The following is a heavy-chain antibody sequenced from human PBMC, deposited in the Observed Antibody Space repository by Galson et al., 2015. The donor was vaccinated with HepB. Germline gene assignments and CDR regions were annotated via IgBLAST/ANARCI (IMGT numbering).Heavy chain of an antibody. Sequence: SLRLSCAASGFTFSSYSMNWVRQAPGKGLEWVSSISSSSSYIYYADSVKGRFTISRDNAKNSLYLQMNSLRAEATAVYYCAREESGWLAYYGMDVWGQGTTVTVSS. CDR3: AREESGWLAYYGMDV. D-gene: IGHD6-19*01. J-gene: IGHJ6*02. CDR1: GFTFSSYS. CDR2: ISSSSSYI. V-gene: IGHV3-21*01.